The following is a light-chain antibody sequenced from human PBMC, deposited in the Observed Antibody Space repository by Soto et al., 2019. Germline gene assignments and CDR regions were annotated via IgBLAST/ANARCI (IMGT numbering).Light chain of an antibody. Sequence: DIQMTQSPSSLSASVGDRVTITCRASRSISNYVNWYQQTPGKVPKLLIYAASSLHSGVPSRFSGSGSGTDFTLTISSLQPEDFATYYCQQSFSSPPWTFGQGTKVDIK. V-gene: IGKV1-39*01. J-gene: IGKJ1*01. CDR2: AAS. CDR3: QQSFSSPPWT. CDR1: RSISNY.